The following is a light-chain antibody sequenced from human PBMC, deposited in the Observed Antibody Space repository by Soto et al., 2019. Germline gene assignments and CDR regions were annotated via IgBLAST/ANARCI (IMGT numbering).Light chain of an antibody. V-gene: IGLV2-14*01. J-gene: IGLJ1*01. Sequence: QSALTQPSSVSGSPRQSITISCTGTSGDIGGYNYVSWYQQHPGKAPKLIIYGVSNRPSGVSTRFPGSKSGNTASLTISGLQAEDEADYYCSSYTITSAIYVFGTGTKVTVL. CDR1: SGDIGGYNY. CDR3: SSYTITSAIYV. CDR2: GVS.